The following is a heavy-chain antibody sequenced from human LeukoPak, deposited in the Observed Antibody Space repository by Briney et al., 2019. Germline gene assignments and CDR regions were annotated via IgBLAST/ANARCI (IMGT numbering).Heavy chain of an antibody. D-gene: IGHD3-22*01. CDR2: ISAHNGNT. CDR1: GYHFTSCG. CDR3: NTGGYYQH. V-gene: IGHV1-18*01. J-gene: IGHJ1*01. Sequence: ASVKVSCKASGYHFTSCGICWVRQAPGQGLEWMGWISAHNGNTNYAQKLQGRVTMTTDTSTSTAYMELRSLRSDDTAVFYCNTGGYYQHWGQGTLVTVSS.